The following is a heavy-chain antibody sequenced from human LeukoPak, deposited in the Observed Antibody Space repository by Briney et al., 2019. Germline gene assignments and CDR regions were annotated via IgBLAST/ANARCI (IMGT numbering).Heavy chain of an antibody. CDR1: GGSISSSSYY. CDR2: IYYSGST. CDR3: ARGRVGYCSSTSCYKRSWFDP. D-gene: IGHD2-2*02. V-gene: IGHV4-39*07. Sequence: SETLSLTCTVSGGSISSSSYYWAWIRQPPGKGLEWIGSIYYSGSTYYNPSLKSRVTISVDTSKNQFSLKLSSVTAADTAAYYCARGRVGYCSSTSCYKRSWFDPWGQGTLVTVSS. J-gene: IGHJ5*02.